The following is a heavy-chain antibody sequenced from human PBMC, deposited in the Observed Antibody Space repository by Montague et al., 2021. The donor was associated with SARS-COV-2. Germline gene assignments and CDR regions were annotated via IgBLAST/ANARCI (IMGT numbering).Heavy chain of an antibody. CDR1: GFTFSNFG. D-gene: IGHD1-7*01. V-gene: IGHV3-33*01. CDR2: IWYDGSKK. Sequence: SLRLSCAGTGFTFSNFGIHWVRQGPGKGLEWVAVIWYDGSKKYFADSVKGRFTISRDNSKNTVYLEMNNLRAEDTAVYYCARGSLSIELWFGDWGQGTLVTVSS. J-gene: IGHJ4*02. CDR3: ARGSLSIELWFGD.